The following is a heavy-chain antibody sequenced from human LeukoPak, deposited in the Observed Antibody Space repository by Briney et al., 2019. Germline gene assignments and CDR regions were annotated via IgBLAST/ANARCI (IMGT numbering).Heavy chain of an antibody. J-gene: IGHJ4*02. Sequence: GRSLRLSCAASGFTFEDYAMHWVRQAPGKGLEWVSTSSWNSGSIGYADSVKGRFTISRDNAKNSLYLQMNSLRAEDTAIYYCARISGTTPRYWGQGTLVTVSS. D-gene: IGHD2/OR15-2a*01. CDR3: ARISGTTPRY. CDR2: SSWNSGSI. V-gene: IGHV3-9*01. CDR1: GFTFEDYA.